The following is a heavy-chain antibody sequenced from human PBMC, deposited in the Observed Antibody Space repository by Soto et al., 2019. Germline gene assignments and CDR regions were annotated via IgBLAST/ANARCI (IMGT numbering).Heavy chain of an antibody. CDR2: MNPNSGNA. CDR1: GYTFTSYD. J-gene: IGHJ6*03. CDR3: ARSTQFSHYDFWSGYYTYYYYMDV. Sequence: EASVKVSCKASGYTFTSYDINWVRQATGQGLEWMGWMNPNSGNAGYAQKFQGRVTMTRNTSISTAYMELSSLRSEDTAVYYCARSTQFSHYDFWSGYYTYYYYMDVWGKGTTVTVSS. D-gene: IGHD3-3*01. V-gene: IGHV1-8*01.